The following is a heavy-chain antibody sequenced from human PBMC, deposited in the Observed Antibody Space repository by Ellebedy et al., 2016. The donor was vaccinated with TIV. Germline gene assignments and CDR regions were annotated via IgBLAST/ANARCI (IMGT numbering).Heavy chain of an antibody. CDR1: GGTFSSYA. D-gene: IGHD5-18*01. Sequence: SVKVSCXASGGTFSSYAISWVRQAPGQGLEWMGGIIPIFGTANYAQKFQGRVTITADESTSTAYMELSSLRSEDTAVYYCAKDMGIQLWLTHYGMDVWGQGTTVTVSS. V-gene: IGHV1-69*13. CDR2: IIPIFGTA. J-gene: IGHJ6*02. CDR3: AKDMGIQLWLTHYGMDV.